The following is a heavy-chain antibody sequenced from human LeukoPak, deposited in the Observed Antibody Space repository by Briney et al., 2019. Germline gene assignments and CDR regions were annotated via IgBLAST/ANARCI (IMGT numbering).Heavy chain of an antibody. D-gene: IGHD3-10*01. V-gene: IGHV1-2*02. CDR3: ARGVLWFGDLGNWFDP. CDR1: GYTFTGYH. CDR2: INPNSGGT. J-gene: IGHJ5*02. Sequence: GASVKVSCKSSGYTFTGYHMHWVRQAPGQGLEWMGWINPNSGGTNYAQKFQGRVTMTRDTSISTAYMELSSLRSEDTAVYYCARGVLWFGDLGNWFDPWGQGTLVTVSS.